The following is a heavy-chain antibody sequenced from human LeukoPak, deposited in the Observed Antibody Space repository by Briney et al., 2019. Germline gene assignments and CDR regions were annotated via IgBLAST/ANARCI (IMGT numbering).Heavy chain of an antibody. CDR1: GGSFSGYY. CDR2: INHSGST. CDR3: ARHLGYCRGGSCYRNWFDP. V-gene: IGHV4-34*01. D-gene: IGHD2-15*01. Sequence: PSETLSLTCAVYGGSFSGYYWGWIRQPPGKGLEWIGEINHSGSTNYNPSLKSRVTISVDTSKNQFSLKLSSVTAADTAVYYCARHLGYCRGGSCYRNWFDPWGQGTLVTVSS. J-gene: IGHJ5*02.